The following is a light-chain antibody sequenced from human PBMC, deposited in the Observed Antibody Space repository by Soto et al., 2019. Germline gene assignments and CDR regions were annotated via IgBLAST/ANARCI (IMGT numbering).Light chain of an antibody. CDR2: DVS. Sequence: QSALTQPASVSGSPGQSITISCTGTSSDVGGYNYVSWYQQHPGKAPKLMIYDVSNRPSGVSNRFSGSKSGNTASLTISGXXXXXXXDXYCSSYTSSSTLWVFGGGTKLTVL. V-gene: IGLV2-14*01. CDR1: SSDVGGYNY. J-gene: IGLJ3*02. CDR3: SSYTSSSTLWV.